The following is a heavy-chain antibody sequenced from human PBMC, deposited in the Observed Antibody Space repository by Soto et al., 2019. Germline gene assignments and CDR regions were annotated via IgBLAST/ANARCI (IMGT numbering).Heavy chain of an antibody. J-gene: IGHJ6*02. CDR1: GGTFSSYA. V-gene: IGHV1-69*05. Sequence: QVQLVQSGAEVKKPGSSVKVSCKASGGTFSSYAISWVRKAPGQGREWMGGIIRIFGTATYAPKFQGRVTITSDESTSTADMGLSSLRSEDTSGYYCATHPKATITYSYRMDAWGPGTTVTVSS. D-gene: IGHD5-12*01. CDR3: ATHPKATITYSYRMDA. CDR2: IIRIFGTA.